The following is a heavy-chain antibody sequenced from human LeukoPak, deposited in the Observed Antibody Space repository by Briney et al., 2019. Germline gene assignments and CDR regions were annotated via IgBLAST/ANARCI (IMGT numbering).Heavy chain of an antibody. V-gene: IGHV1-8*01. D-gene: IGHD2-2*02. J-gene: IGHJ6*02. Sequence: ASVSVSYRASGYTFTIYDINWVRQASGQGREGMGWMNPNSGNTGYAQKFQGRATMTRNTSISTAYMELSSLRSEDTAVYYCARASLLCSSTSCYTTSRYYGMDVWGQGTTVTVSS. CDR2: MNPNSGNT. CDR3: ARASLLCSSTSCYTTSRYYGMDV. CDR1: GYTFTIYD.